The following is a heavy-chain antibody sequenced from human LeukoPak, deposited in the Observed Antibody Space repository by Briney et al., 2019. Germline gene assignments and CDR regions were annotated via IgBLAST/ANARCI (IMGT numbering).Heavy chain of an antibody. J-gene: IGHJ5*01. CDR1: GFTFSSYA. CDR2: IGSSGDGAI. Sequence: PGGSLRLSCAASGFTFSSYAMHWVRQAPGKGLEWLSYIGSSGDGAIFYRDSVKGRFTVSRDNAKNSLYLQMDSLRDEDTAVYYCARGVGYCSGGRCYNWFDSWGQGTLVTVSS. CDR3: ARGVGYCSGGRCYNWFDS. V-gene: IGHV3-48*02. D-gene: IGHD2-15*01.